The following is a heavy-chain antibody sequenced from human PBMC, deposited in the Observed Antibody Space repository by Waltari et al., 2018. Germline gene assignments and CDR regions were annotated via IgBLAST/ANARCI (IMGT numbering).Heavy chain of an antibody. D-gene: IGHD2-2*01. CDR2: INAGNGNT. J-gene: IGHJ6*03. CDR1: GYTFTSYA. V-gene: IGHV1-3*03. Sequence: QVQLVQSGAEVKKPGASVKVSCKASGYTFTSYAMHWVRQAPGQRLEWMGWINAGNGNTKYSQEFPGRVTITRDTSASTAYMELSSLRSEDMAVYYCARGYQLPPVYMDVWGKGTTVTVSS. CDR3: ARGYQLPPVYMDV.